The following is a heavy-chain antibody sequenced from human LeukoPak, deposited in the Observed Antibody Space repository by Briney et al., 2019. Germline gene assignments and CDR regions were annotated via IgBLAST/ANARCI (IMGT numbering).Heavy chain of an antibody. CDR1: GFTFSSYW. J-gene: IGHJ6*03. Sequence: GGSLRLSCAASGFTFSSYWMSWVRQAPGKGLEWVANIKQDESEKYYVDSVKGRFTISRDNAKNSLYLQMNSLRAEDTAVYYCARHKRGGKGSGSYRSYYYYYMDVWGKGTTVTISS. D-gene: IGHD3-10*01. V-gene: IGHV3-7*01. CDR2: IKQDESEK. CDR3: ARHKRGGKGSGSYRSYYYYYMDV.